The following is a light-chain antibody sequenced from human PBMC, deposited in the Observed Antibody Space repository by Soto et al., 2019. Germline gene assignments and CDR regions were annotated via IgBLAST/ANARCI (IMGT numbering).Light chain of an antibody. CDR1: SSDVGNYDL. CDR2: EGS. V-gene: IGLV2-23*01. CDR3: CSYASSSTYV. J-gene: IGLJ1*01. Sequence: QSVLTQPASVSGSPGQSITISCTGTSSDVGNYDLVSWYQQLPGKAPKFILYEGSKRPSGVSNRFSGSKSGNTASLTISGLQPEDEADYYCCSYASSSTYVFGTGTKVTVL.